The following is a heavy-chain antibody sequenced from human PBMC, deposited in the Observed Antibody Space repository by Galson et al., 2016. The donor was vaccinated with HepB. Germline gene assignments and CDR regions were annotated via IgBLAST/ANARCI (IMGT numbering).Heavy chain of an antibody. J-gene: IGHJ4*02. CDR2: IDPSGSYT. V-gene: IGHV5-10-1*01. Sequence: QSGAEVTKPGESLRISCRGSGYRFTDYWITWVRQMPGKGLEWLGTIDPSGSYTNYNQSFQGHVTISADKSISTAYLQCSSLKASDTAMYYCARHYNYGYAYWGQGALVTVAS. D-gene: IGHD5-18*01. CDR3: ARHYNYGYAY. CDR1: GYRFTDYW.